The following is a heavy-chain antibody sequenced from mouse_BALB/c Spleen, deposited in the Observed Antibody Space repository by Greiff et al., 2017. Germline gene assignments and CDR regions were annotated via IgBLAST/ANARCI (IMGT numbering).Heavy chain of an antibody. J-gene: IGHJ2*01. CDR2: ILPGSGST. V-gene: IGHV1-9*01. D-gene: IGHD1-1*01. Sequence: QGQLKQSGAELMKPGASVKISCKATGYTFSSYWIEWVKQRPGHGLEWIGEILPGSGSTNYNEKFKGKATFTADTSSNTAYMQLSSLTSEDSAVYYCARAITTVVGYYFDYWGQGTTLTVSS. CDR3: ARAITTVVGYYFDY. CDR1: GYTFSSYW.